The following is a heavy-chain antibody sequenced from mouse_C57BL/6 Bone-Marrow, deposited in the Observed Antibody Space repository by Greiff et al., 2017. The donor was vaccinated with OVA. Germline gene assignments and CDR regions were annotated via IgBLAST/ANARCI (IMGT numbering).Heavy chain of an antibody. Sequence: EVQLVESGEGLVKPGGSLKLSCAASGFTFSSYAMSWVRQTPEKRLEWVAYISSGGDYIYYADTVKGRFTISRDNARNTLYLQMSSLKSEDTAMYYCTRALYYDYDEGGYYAMDYWGQGTSVTVSS. J-gene: IGHJ4*01. D-gene: IGHD2-4*01. CDR1: GFTFSSYA. V-gene: IGHV5-9-1*02. CDR2: ISSGGDYI. CDR3: TRALYYDYDEGGYYAMDY.